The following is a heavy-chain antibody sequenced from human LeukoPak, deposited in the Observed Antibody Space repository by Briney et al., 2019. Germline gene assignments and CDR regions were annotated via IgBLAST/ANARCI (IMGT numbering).Heavy chain of an antibody. D-gene: IGHD5-18*01. J-gene: IGHJ4*02. V-gene: IGHV4-34*01. Sequence: PSETLSLTCAVYGGSFSGYYWSWIRQPPGKGLEWIGEINHSGSTNYNPSLKSRVTISVDTSKNQFSLKLSSVTAADTAVYYCARGIETAMVTRCYFDYWGQGTLVTVSS. CDR1: GGSFSGYY. CDR3: ARGIETAMVTRCYFDY. CDR2: INHSGST.